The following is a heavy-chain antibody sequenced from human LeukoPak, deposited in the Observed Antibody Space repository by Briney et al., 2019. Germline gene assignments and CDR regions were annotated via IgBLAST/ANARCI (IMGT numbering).Heavy chain of an antibody. D-gene: IGHD3-16*01. CDR3: ARHLGEYYYYYMDV. J-gene: IGHJ6*03. Sequence: SETLSLTCTVSGGSISSSSYYWGWIRQPPGKGLEWIGSIYYSGSTYCNPSLKSRVTISVDTSKNQFSLKLSSVTAADTAVYYGARHLGEYYYYYMDVWGKGTTVTVSS. CDR1: GGSISSSSYY. CDR2: IYYSGST. V-gene: IGHV4-39*01.